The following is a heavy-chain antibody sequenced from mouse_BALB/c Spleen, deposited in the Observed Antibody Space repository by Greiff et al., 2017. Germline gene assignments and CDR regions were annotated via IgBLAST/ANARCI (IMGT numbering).Heavy chain of an antibody. J-gene: IGHJ3*01. Sequence: EVKLMESGGGLVKLGGSLKLSCAASGFTFSSYYMSWVRQTPEKRLELVAAINSNGGSTYYPDTVKGRFTISRDNAKNTLYLQMSSLKSEDTALYYCARHDGNYVGFAYWGQGTLVTVSA. D-gene: IGHD2-1*01. V-gene: IGHV5-6-2*01. CDR1: GFTFSSYY. CDR3: ARHDGNYVGFAY. CDR2: INSNGGST.